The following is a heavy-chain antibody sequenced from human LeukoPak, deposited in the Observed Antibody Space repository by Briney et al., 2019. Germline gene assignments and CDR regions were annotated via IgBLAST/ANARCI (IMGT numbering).Heavy chain of an antibody. CDR3: ARGRWYLDN. J-gene: IGHJ4*02. V-gene: IGHV3-7*03. CDR2: IKQDGSEK. CDR1: GSTFNTYQ. Sequence: GGSLRLSCAASGSTFNTYQMTWVRQAPGKGLEWVANIKQDGSEKNYVDSVKGRFTISRDNAKNSLYLQVNSLRAEDTAIYYCARGRWYLDNWGQGTLVTVSS. D-gene: IGHD4-23*01.